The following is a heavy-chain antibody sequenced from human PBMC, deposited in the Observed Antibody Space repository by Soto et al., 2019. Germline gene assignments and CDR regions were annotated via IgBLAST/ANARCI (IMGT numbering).Heavy chain of an antibody. D-gene: IGHD2-15*01. J-gene: IGHJ4*02. V-gene: IGHV2-5*02. CDR1: GFSLSTSGVG. Sequence: QITLKESGPTLVKPTQTLTLTCTFSGFSLSTSGVGVGWIRQPPGKALEWLALIYWDDDKRYSPSLKSRLTITKDTSKNQVVLTMTDMDPVDTATYYCAHRPSYCSGGSCYSGFDYWGQGTLVTVSS. CDR3: AHRPSYCSGGSCYSGFDY. CDR2: IYWDDDK.